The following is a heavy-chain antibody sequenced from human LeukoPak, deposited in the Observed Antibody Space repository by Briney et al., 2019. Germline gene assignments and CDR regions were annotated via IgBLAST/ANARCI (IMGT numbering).Heavy chain of an antibody. J-gene: IGHJ4*02. CDR3: ARGESFDY. CDR2: IYYSGST. Sequence: ETLSLTCTVSGGSISSHYWSWIRQPPGKGLEWIGYIYYSGSTNYTPSLKTRVTISVDTSKNQFSLKLSSVTAADTAVYYCARGESFDYWGQGTLVTVSS. V-gene: IGHV4-59*11. CDR1: GGSISSHY.